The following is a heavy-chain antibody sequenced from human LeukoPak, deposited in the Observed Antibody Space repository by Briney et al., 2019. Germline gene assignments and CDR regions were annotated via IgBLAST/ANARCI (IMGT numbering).Heavy chain of an antibody. CDR1: GFTFSSYG. V-gene: IGHV3-30*03. CDR2: ISYDGSNK. CDR3: ARSPESTYYYDSSGYYDRLDYYYGMDV. D-gene: IGHD3-22*01. J-gene: IGHJ6*02. Sequence: GRSLRLSCAASGFTFSSYGMHWVRQAPGKGLEWVAVISYDGSNKYYADSVKGRFTISRDNSKNTLYLQMNSLRAEDTAVYYCARSPESTYYYDSSGYYDRLDYYYGMDVWGQGTTVTVSS.